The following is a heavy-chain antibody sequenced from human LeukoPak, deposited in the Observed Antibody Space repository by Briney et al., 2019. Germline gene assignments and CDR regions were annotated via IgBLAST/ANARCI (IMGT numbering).Heavy chain of an antibody. J-gene: IGHJ4*02. CDR1: GGSFSGYY. V-gene: IGHV4-34*01. CDR3: ARSPYDYVWGSYRSYAPTPSYFDY. D-gene: IGHD3-16*02. CDR2: ISHSGSA. Sequence: SETLSLTCAVYGGSFSGYYWSWIRQPPGKGLEWIGEISHSGSANYNPSLKSRVTISVDTSKNQFSLKLSSVTAADTAVYYCARSPYDYVWGSYRSYAPTPSYFDYWGQGTLVTVSS.